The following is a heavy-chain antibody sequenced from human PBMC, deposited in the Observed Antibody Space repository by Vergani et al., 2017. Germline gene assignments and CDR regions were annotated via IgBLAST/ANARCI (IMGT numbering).Heavy chain of an antibody. CDR1: GGSISSYY. Sequence: QMQLQESGPGLVKPSETLSLTCTVSGGSISSYYWSWIRQPAGKGLEWIGRIYTSGSTNYNPSLKSRVTMSVDTSKNQFSLKLSSVTAADTAVYYCARHMRRKGSGWDASGDYYGMDVWGQGTTVTVSS. CDR3: ARHMRRKGSGWDASGDYYGMDV. J-gene: IGHJ6*02. D-gene: IGHD6-19*01. CDR2: IYTSGST. V-gene: IGHV4-4*07.